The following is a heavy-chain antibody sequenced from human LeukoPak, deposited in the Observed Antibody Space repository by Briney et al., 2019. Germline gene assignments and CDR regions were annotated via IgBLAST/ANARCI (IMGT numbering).Heavy chain of an antibody. V-gene: IGHV3-23*01. D-gene: IGHD5-18*01. CDR1: GFTFSSYA. J-gene: IGHJ3*02. Sequence: QPGGSLRLSCAASGFTFSSYAMSWVRQAPGKGLEWVSAITGSGGATYYADSVKGRFTISRDNSKNTLYQQMNSLRAEDTAVYYCAKDRAIHLVPYYLVPDIWGQGTVVTVSS. CDR3: AKDRAIHLVPYYLVPDI. CDR2: ITGSGGAT.